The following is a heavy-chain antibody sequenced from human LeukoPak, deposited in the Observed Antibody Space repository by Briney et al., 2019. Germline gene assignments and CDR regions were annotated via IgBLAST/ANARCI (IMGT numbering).Heavy chain of an antibody. Sequence: GESLKISCKGSGYSSTSYWIGWVRQMPGKGLEWMGIIYPGDSDTRYSPSFQGQVTISADKSISTAYLQWSSLKASDTAMYYCARLPYYDFWSGYPFDYWGQGTLVTVSS. CDR3: ARLPYYDFWSGYPFDY. V-gene: IGHV5-51*01. CDR2: IYPGDSDT. D-gene: IGHD3-3*01. J-gene: IGHJ4*02. CDR1: GYSSTSYW.